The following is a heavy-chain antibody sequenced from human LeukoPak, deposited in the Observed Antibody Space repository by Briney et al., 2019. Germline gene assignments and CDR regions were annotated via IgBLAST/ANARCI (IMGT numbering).Heavy chain of an antibody. CDR1: GFTFSSYE. V-gene: IGHV3-48*03. Sequence: GGSLRLSCAASGFTFSSYEMNWVRQAPGKGLEWVSYISSSGSTIYYADSVKGRLTISRDNSKNTLYLQMNSLRAEDTAVYYCAKGGYSSGWYADYWGQGTLVTVSS. J-gene: IGHJ4*02. CDR2: ISSSGSTI. D-gene: IGHD6-19*01. CDR3: AKGGYSSGWYADY.